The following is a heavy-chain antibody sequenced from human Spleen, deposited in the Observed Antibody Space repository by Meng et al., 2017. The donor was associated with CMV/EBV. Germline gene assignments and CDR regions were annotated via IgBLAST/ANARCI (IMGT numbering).Heavy chain of an antibody. J-gene: IGHJ4*02. D-gene: IGHD5-12*01. Sequence: SEFAFSGDAVHWVRQAPGKGLEWVAVISYAGTNTYYADSVKGRFTISRDNSKNRLYLQMNSLRAEDTAVYYCARDHGGTWLHFFMDYWGQGTLVTVSS. V-gene: IGHV3-30-3*01. CDR2: ISYAGTNT. CDR3: ARDHGGTWLHFFMDY. CDR1: EFAFSGDA.